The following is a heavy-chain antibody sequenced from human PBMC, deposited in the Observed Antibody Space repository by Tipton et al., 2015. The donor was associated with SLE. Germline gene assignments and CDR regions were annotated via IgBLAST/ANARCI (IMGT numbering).Heavy chain of an antibody. CDR3: AKASRGQYESWSGHFDE. D-gene: IGHD3-3*01. Sequence: GLVKPSETLSLICTVSGDSISANSYHWGWVRQPPGKGLEWIGNVYYSGSTYYSASLRSRVTISLDRSKNHFSLTLNSVTAADTAVYYCAKASRGQYESWSGHFDEWGRGTLVTVSS. CDR2: VYYSGST. V-gene: IGHV4-39*07. CDR1: GDSISANSYH. J-gene: IGHJ4*02.